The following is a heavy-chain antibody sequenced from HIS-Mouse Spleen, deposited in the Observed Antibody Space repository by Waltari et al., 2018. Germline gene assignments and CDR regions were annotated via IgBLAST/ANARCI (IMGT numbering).Heavy chain of an antibody. J-gene: IGHJ6*02. V-gene: IGHV1-2*02. CDR2: INPNSGGT. CDR1: GYTFTGYY. CDR3: AANGDYYYYYGMDV. Sequence: QVQLVQSGAEVKKPGASVKVSCKASGYTFTGYYYPLVRKAPGQGLEWMGWINPNSGGTNYAQKFQGRVTMTRDTSISTAYMELSRLRSDDTAVYYCAANGDYYYYYGMDVWGQGTTVTVSS. D-gene: IGHD4-17*01.